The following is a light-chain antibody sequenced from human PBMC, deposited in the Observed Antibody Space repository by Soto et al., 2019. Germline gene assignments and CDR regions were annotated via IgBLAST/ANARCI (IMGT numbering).Light chain of an antibody. CDR2: DAS. CDR1: QSISSW. J-gene: IGKJ1*01. Sequence: DLQMTQSPAPLSASVGDRVTITCRASQSISSWLAWYQQKPGKVPKLLIDDASSLESGDPSRFSDSGSGTDFTLNISSLQPDVFASYYCQQYNTYPWTFGQGNKVEIK. CDR3: QQYNTYPWT. V-gene: IGKV1-5*01.